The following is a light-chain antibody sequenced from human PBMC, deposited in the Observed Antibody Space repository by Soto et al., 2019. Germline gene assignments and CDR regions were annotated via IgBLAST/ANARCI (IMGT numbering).Light chain of an antibody. CDR3: QQYSDIWT. Sequence: DIQMTQSPSTLSASVGDRVTITCRASQSISSWLAWYQQKPGTAPKLLIYKASTLQSGVPSRFSGSGSGTEFTLTISSLQPDDFATYYCQQYSDIWTFGQGTKVDIK. J-gene: IGKJ1*01. CDR1: QSISSW. CDR2: KAS. V-gene: IGKV1-5*03.